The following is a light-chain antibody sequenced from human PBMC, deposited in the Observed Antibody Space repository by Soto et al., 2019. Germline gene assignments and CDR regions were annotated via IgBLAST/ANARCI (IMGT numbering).Light chain of an antibody. CDR3: SSYTSSSTLDV. CDR1: SSDVGGYNY. J-gene: IGLJ1*01. V-gene: IGLV2-14*01. Sequence: QSALTQPASVSGSPGESIPISCTGTSSDVGGYNYVSWYQQHPGKAPKLMIYEVSNRPSGVSNRFSGSKSGNTASLTISGLQAEDEADYYCSSYTSSSTLDVFGTGTEVTVL. CDR2: EVS.